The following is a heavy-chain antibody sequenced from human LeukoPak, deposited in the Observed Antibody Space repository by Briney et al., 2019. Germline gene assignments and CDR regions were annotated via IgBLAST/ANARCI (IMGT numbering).Heavy chain of an antibody. CDR1: GYSMRSYY. D-gene: IGHD3-22*01. CDR3: ARHLDYDSGGYFYPYFDD. J-gene: IGHJ4*02. V-gene: IGHV4-59*08. Sequence: SGTLSLTCNASGYSMRSYYWSWLRQPPGKGLEWIAYFSHSGTTNYNPSLKSRVIISVDTSNHRFSLTLRSVTAADTAVYYCARHLDYDSGGYFYPYFDDWGQGTLVTVSS. CDR2: FSHSGTT.